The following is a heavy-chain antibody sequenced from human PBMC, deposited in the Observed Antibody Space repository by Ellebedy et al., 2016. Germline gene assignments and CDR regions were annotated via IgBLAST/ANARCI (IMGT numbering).Heavy chain of an antibody. CDR1: GGTFSSYA. CDR2: FDPEDGET. J-gene: IGHJ5*02. Sequence: ASVKVSCXASGGTFSSYAISWVRQAPGKGLEWMGGFDPEDGETIYAQKFQGRVTMTEDTSTDTAYMELSSLRSEDTAVYYCATAQAVYSSGGNWFDPWGQGTLVTVSS. D-gene: IGHD6-19*01. V-gene: IGHV1-24*01. CDR3: ATAQAVYSSGGNWFDP.